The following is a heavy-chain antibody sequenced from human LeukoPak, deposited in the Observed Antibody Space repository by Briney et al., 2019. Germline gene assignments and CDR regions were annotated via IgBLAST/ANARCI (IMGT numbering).Heavy chain of an antibody. CDR1: GGSISGYY. CDR3: ARDHDSIGSDAFDI. J-gene: IGHJ3*02. V-gene: IGHV4-59*01. CDR2: IYYSGST. Sequence: SETLSLTCTVSGGSISGYYWSWIRQPPGKGLEWIGYIYYSGSTNYNPSLKSRVTISVDTSKNQFSLKLSSVTAADTAVYYCARDHDSIGSDAFDIWGQGTMVTVSS. D-gene: IGHD3-22*01.